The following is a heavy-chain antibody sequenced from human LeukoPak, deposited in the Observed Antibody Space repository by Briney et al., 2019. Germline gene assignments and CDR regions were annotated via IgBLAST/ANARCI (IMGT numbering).Heavy chain of an antibody. CDR2: ISGSGGST. V-gene: IGHV3-23*01. Sequence: GGSLRLSCAASGFTFSSYAMSWVRQAPGKGLGWVSAISGSGGSTYYADSVKGRFTISRDNSKNTLYLQMNSLRAEDTAVYYCAKGRKYYYDSSGYYFDYWGQGTLVTVSS. CDR3: AKGRKYYYDSSGYYFDY. CDR1: GFTFSSYA. J-gene: IGHJ4*02. D-gene: IGHD3-22*01.